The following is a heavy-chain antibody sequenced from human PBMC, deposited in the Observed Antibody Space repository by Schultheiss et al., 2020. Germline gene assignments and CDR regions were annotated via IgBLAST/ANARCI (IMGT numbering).Heavy chain of an antibody. Sequence: GGSLRLSCAASGFTFSSYGMHWVRQAPGKGLEWVAVISYDGSNKYYADSVKGRFTISRDNSKNTLYLQMNSLRAEDTAVYYCARDNPVAGFDYWGQGTLVTVSS. CDR2: ISYDGSNK. V-gene: IGHV3-30*03. D-gene: IGHD6-19*01. CDR1: GFTFSSYG. CDR3: ARDNPVAGFDY. J-gene: IGHJ4*02.